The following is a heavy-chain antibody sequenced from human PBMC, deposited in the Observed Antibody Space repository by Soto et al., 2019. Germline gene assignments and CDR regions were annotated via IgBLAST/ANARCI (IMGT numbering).Heavy chain of an antibody. CDR1: GFTFSSYG. CDR2: IWYDGSNK. CDR3: AREVPPGIAAAGTGYYGMDV. J-gene: IGHJ6*02. D-gene: IGHD6-13*01. V-gene: IGHV3-33*01. Sequence: GGSLRLSCAASGFTFSSYGMHWVRQAPGKGLEWVAVIWYDGSNKYYADSVKGRFTISRDNSKNTLYLQMNSLRAEDTAVYYCAREVPPGIAAAGTGYYGMDVWGQGTTVTVSS.